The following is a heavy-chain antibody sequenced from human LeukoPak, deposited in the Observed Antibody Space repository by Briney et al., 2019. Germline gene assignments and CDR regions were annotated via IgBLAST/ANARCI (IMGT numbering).Heavy chain of an antibody. CDR3: GGFGYEAAVDL. V-gene: IGHV3-7*01. D-gene: IGHD6-13*01. J-gene: IGHJ4*02. CDR1: GLTFNTYW. Sequence: GGSLRLSCAASGLTFNTYWMTWVRQAPGKGLEWVANIKPDESETYYVDTVKGRFTITRDNAKNLLYLQMNSLRGEDTAVYYCGGFGYEAAVDLWGQGTLVTVSS. CDR2: IKPDESET.